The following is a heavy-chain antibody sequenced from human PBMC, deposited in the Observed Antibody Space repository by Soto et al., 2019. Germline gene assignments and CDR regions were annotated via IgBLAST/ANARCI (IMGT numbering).Heavy chain of an antibody. D-gene: IGHD3-16*01. CDR3: AMGWGSWASFDY. V-gene: IGHV1-3*05. Sequence: QVQLVQSGAEEKKPGASVKVSCKASGYTFTSYAMHWVRQAPGQSLEWMGWINAGNGNTKYSQNFQGRVTITRDTSASTAYMELRSLRSEDTAVYFCAMGWGSWASFDYWGQGTLVTVSS. J-gene: IGHJ4*02. CDR1: GYTFTSYA. CDR2: INAGNGNT.